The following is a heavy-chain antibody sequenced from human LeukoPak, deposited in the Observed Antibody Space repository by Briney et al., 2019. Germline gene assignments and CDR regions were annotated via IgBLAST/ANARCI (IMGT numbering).Heavy chain of an antibody. CDR2: ISSSSTI. D-gene: IGHD2-15*01. CDR1: GFTFSSYS. V-gene: IGHV3-48*02. CDR3: AREGNREVAATENYYYYYGMDV. Sequence: GGSLRLSCAASGFTFSSYSMNWVRQAPGKGLEWVSYISSSSTIYYADSVKGRFTISRDNAKNSLYLQMNSLRDEDTAVYYCAREGNREVAATENYYYYYGMDVWGQGTTVTVSS. J-gene: IGHJ6*02.